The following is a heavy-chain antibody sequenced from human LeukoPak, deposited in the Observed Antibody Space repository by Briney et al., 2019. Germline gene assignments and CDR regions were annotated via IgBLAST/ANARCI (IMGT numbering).Heavy chain of an antibody. CDR1: GGSTRNYY. V-gene: IGHV4-59*01. Sequence: SETLSLTCTVSGGSTRNYYWSWIRQPPGKGLECIGYIFYSGSTNYNPSLKSRVTISVDTSKNQFSLKLSSVTAADTAVYYCARVGYYGSGSYYPTSFDPWGQGTLVTVSS. J-gene: IGHJ5*02. D-gene: IGHD3-10*01. CDR3: ARVGYYGSGSYYPTSFDP. CDR2: IFYSGST.